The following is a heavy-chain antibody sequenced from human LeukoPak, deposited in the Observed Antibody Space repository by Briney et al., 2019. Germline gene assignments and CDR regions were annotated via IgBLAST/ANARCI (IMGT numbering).Heavy chain of an antibody. CDR2: INPSGGST. CDR1: GYTFTSYY. V-gene: IGHV1-46*01. CDR3: AKEYSSSWEEFDP. Sequence: ASVKVSCKASGYTFTSYYMHWVRQAPGQGLKWMGIINPSGGSTSYAQKFQGRVTMTRDMSTSTVYMELSSLRSEDTAVYYCAKEYSSSWEEFDPWGQGTLVTVSS. J-gene: IGHJ5*02. D-gene: IGHD6-13*01.